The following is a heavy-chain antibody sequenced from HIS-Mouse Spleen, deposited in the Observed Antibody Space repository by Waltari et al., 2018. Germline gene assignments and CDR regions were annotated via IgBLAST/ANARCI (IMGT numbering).Heavy chain of an antibody. Sequence: QVQLVESGGGVVQPGRSLRLSCAASGFTFSSYGMHWVRQAPGKGMEWVAGISYEGSNKYYADSVKGRFTISRDNSKNTLYLQMNSLRAEDTAVYYCAKDKHHAFDYWGQGTLVTVSS. J-gene: IGHJ4*02. CDR3: AKDKHHAFDY. CDR1: GFTFSSYG. V-gene: IGHV3-30*18. CDR2: ISYEGSNK.